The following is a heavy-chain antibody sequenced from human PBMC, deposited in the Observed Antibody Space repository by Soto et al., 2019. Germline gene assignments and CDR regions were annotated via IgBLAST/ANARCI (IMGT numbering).Heavy chain of an antibody. CDR2: VRSKGYGGTT. J-gene: IGHJ6*02. D-gene: IGHD3-9*01. CDR3: ARDGVQITDFDYFYYGLDV. CDR1: GFSFGDYA. V-gene: IGHV3-49*03. Sequence: PGGSLRLSCKASGFSFGDYAMNWFRQSPGEGLEWVGFVRSKGYGGTTYYAAAVRGRFTISRDDSKSIAYLQMNSLKTDDTAVYYCARDGVQITDFDYFYYGLDVGGPGTTVTVSS.